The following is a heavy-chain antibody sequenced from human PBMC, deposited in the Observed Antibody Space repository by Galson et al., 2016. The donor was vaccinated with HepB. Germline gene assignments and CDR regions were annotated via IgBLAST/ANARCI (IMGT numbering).Heavy chain of an antibody. Sequence: SLRLSCAASGFTFSQYWMTWVRQAPGKGLEYVATIKEDGGEKYYVDSVKGRFTISRDNAKNSLYLQMNSLRAEDTAMYYCERYSGCSGGKGCYFDYWGQGTLVTVSS. V-gene: IGHV3-7*01. D-gene: IGHD3-10*01. CDR3: ERYSGCSGGKGCYFDY. CDR2: IKEDGGEK. J-gene: IGHJ4*02. CDR1: GFTFSQYW.